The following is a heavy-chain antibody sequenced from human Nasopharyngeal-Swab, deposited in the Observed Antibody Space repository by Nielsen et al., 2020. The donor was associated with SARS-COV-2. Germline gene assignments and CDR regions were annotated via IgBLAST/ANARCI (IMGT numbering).Heavy chain of an antibody. D-gene: IGHD6-19*01. CDR3: AKGEDSSGWYPPGFDP. CDR2: ISGSGGST. V-gene: IGHV3-23*01. CDR1: GFTFSSYA. J-gene: IGHJ5*02. Sequence: ESLKISCAASGFTFSSYAMSWVRQAPGKGLEWVSAISGSGGSTYYADSVKGRFTISRDNSKNTLYLQMNSLRAEDTAVYYCAKGEDSSGWYPPGFDPWGQGTLVTVSS.